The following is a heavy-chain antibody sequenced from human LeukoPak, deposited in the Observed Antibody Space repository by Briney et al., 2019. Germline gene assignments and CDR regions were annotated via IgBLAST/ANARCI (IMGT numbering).Heavy chain of an antibody. CDR1: GFTFSSYG. CDR2: ISYDGSNK. D-gene: IGHD3-22*01. J-gene: IGHJ4*02. V-gene: IGHV3-30*18. Sequence: PGRSLRLSCAASGFTFSSYGMHWVRQAPGKGLEWVAVISYDGSNKYYADSVKGRFTISRDNSKNTLYLQMNSLRAEDTAVYYCAKGEIVVVTAYFDYWGQGTLVTVSS. CDR3: AKGEIVVVTAYFDY.